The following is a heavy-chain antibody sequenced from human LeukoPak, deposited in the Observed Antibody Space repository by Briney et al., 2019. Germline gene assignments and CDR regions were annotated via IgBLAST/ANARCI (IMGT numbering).Heavy chain of an antibody. CDR2: IYYSGST. V-gene: IGHV4-59*08. Sequence: PSETLSLTCTVSGDSISSYDWSWIRQPPGKGLEWIGYIYYSGSTNYNLSLKSRVTISVDTSKNQFSLKLSSVTAADTAVYYCARQGPDAFFDYWGQGTLVTVSS. CDR3: ARQGPDAFFDY. J-gene: IGHJ4*02. CDR1: GDSISSYD.